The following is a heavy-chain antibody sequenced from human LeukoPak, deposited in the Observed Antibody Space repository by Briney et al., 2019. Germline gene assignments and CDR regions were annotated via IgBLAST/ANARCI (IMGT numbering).Heavy chain of an antibody. D-gene: IGHD4-11*01. V-gene: IGHV3-30*04. J-gene: IGHJ4*02. CDR1: GFTFSSYA. Sequence: GGSLRLSCAASGFTFSSYAMHWVRQAPGKGLGWVAVISYDGSNKYYADSVKGRFTISRDNSKNTLYLQMNSLRAEDTAVYYCASSPCPTNCWGQGTLVTVSS. CDR3: ASSPCPTNC. CDR2: ISYDGSNK.